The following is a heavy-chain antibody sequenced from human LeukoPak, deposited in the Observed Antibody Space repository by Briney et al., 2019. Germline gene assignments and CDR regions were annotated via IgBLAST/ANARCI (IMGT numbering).Heavy chain of an antibody. D-gene: IGHD6-13*01. V-gene: IGHV1-69*05. Sequence: SVKVSCKASGGTFSSYAISWVRQAPGQGLEWMGRIIPIFGTANYAQKFQGRVTITTDESTSTAYMELSSLRSEDTAVYYCARGDSSSWYGGHWFDPWGQGTLVTVS. CDR3: ARGDSSSWYGGHWFDP. CDR2: IIPIFGTA. CDR1: GGTFSSYA. J-gene: IGHJ5*02.